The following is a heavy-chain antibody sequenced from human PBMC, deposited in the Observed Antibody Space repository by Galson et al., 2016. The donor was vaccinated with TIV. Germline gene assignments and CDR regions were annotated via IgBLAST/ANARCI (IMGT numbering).Heavy chain of an antibody. Sequence: AVIAYDGSYKHYAGSVKGRFIVSRDNSKTTLYLQVNSLRAEDTAVYYCARDGARIGAHSAFDIWGQGTMVTVSS. CDR3: ARDGARIGAHSAFDI. J-gene: IGHJ3*02. V-gene: IGHV3-33*05. CDR2: IAYDGSYK. D-gene: IGHD3-16*01.